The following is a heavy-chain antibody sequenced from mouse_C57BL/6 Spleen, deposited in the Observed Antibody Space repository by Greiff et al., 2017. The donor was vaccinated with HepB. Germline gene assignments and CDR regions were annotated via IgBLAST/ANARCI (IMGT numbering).Heavy chain of an antibody. CDR3: ARRRGYDGYYHFDY. CDR1: GYTFTSYW. J-gene: IGHJ2*01. V-gene: IGHV1-64*01. CDR2: IHPNSGST. D-gene: IGHD2-3*01. Sequence: QVQLKQSGAELVKPGASVKLSCKASGYTFTSYWMHWVKQRPGQGLEWIGMIHPNSGSTNYNEKFKSKATLTVDKSSSTAYMQLSSLTSEDSAVYYCARRRGYDGYYHFDYWGQGTTLTVSS.